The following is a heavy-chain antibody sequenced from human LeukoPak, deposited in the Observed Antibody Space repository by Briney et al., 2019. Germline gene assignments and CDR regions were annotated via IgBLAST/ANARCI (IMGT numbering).Heavy chain of an antibody. Sequence: PGGSLRFSCAASGFTFSSYTMNWVRQAPGKGLEWVSHISGSGSTIYYSDSVKGRFTISRDNVKNSLYLQMNSLRDEDTAVYYCARGGDYWGQGTLVTVSS. J-gene: IGHJ4*02. CDR2: ISGSGSTI. CDR3: ARGGDY. V-gene: IGHV3-48*02. CDR1: GFTFSSYT.